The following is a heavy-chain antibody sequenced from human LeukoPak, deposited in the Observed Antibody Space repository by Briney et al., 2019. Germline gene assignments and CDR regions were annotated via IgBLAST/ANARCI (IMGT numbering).Heavy chain of an antibody. Sequence: GGSLRLPCAASGFDVSNNYMTWVRQAPGKGLEWVSVIYSGGNTYYTGSVRGRFTIPRDNAKNTLYLQMNNLRAEDTAVYYCASPLGYCRGGTRSSDDYWGQGTLVTVSS. D-gene: IGHD2-15*01. J-gene: IGHJ4*02. V-gene: IGHV3-53*01. CDR1: GFDVSNNY. CDR2: IYSGGNT. CDR3: ASPLGYCRGGTRSSDDY.